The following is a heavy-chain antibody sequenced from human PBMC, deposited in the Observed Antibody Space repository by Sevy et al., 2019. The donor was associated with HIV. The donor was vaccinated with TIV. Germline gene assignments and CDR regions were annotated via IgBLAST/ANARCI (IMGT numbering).Heavy chain of an antibody. CDR2: IYYSGST. Sequence: SETLSLTCTVSGGSISSGSYYWGWIRQPPGKGLDWIGSIYYSGSTYYNPSLKSRVTISVDTSKNQFSLKLSSVTAADTAVYYCARQHFSSGYYLGWFDPWGQGTLVTVSS. D-gene: IGHD3-3*02. J-gene: IGHJ5*02. V-gene: IGHV4-39*01. CDR1: GGSISSGSYY. CDR3: ARQHFSSGYYLGWFDP.